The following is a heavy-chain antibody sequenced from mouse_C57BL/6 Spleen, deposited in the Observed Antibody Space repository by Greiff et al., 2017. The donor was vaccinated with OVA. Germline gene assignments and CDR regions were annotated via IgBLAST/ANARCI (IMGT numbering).Heavy chain of an antibody. CDR2: INPGSGGT. CDR1: GYAFTNYL. V-gene: IGHV1-54*01. Sequence: VQLQQSGAELVRPGTSVKVSCKASGYAFTNYLIEWVKQRPGQGLEWIGVINPGSGGTNYNEKFKGKATLTAAKSSSTAYMQLSSLTSEYSAVYFCVRPVAYWGQGTLVTVSA. J-gene: IGHJ3*01. CDR3: VRPVAY.